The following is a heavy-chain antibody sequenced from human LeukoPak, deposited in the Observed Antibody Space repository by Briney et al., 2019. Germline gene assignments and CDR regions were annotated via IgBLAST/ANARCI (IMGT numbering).Heavy chain of an antibody. Sequence: GGSLRLPCAASGFTFSTYWMSWVRQAPGKGLEWVANIKQDGSEKYYVDSVRGRFTISRDNAKNSLYLQMNSLRAEGTAVYYCARDIAVAGMEYFDYWGQGTLVTVSS. CDR2: IKQDGSEK. CDR1: GFTFSTYW. D-gene: IGHD6-19*01. J-gene: IGHJ4*02. CDR3: ARDIAVAGMEYFDY. V-gene: IGHV3-7*01.